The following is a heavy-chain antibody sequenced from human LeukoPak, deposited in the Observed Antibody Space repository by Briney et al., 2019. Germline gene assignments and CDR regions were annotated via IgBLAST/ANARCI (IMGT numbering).Heavy chain of an antibody. J-gene: IGHJ6*03. D-gene: IGHD6-19*01. CDR1: GGSISSYN. CDR3: ARVYSSGWPNYYYYYMDV. V-gene: IGHV4-59*01. Sequence: SETLSLTCTLSGGSISSYNWSWIRQPPGKGLEGFGYIYYSGSTNYNPSLKSRVTISVDSSKNQFSLKLSSVTAAVTAVYYCARVYSSGWPNYYYYYMDVWGKGTTVTVSS. CDR2: IYYSGST.